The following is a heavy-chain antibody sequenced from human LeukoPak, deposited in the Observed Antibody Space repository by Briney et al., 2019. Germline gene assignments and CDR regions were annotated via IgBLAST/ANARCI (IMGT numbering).Heavy chain of an antibody. CDR2: IGSSGSPT. V-gene: IGHV3-48*01. J-gene: IGHJ4*02. D-gene: IGHD1-26*01. CDR3: ARGGIVGTSPSDY. Sequence: GGSLRLSCAASGFAFSSYNMNWVRQAPGKGLEWISYIGSSGSPTHYADSVRGRFTISRDNAKNSLYLQMNSLRGDDTALYYCARGGIVGTSPSDYWGQGTLVTVSS. CDR1: GFAFSSYN.